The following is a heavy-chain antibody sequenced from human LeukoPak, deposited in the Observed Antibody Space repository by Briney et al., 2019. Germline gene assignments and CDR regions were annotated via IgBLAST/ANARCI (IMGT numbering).Heavy chain of an antibody. CDR3: ASSWRPRGPSYRYYYGMDV. Sequence: ESLRLSCAASGFTFSSYAMNWVRQPPGKGLEWIGEIYHSGSTNYNPSLKSRVTISVDTSKNQFSLKLSSVTAADTAVYYCASSWRPRGPSYRYYYGMDVWGQGTTVTVSS. CDR2: IYHSGST. V-gene: IGHV4-34*08. J-gene: IGHJ6*02. CDR1: GFTFSSYA. D-gene: IGHD1-1*01.